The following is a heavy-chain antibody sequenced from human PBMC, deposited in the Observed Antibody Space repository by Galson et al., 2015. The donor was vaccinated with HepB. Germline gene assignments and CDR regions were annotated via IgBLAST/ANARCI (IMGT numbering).Heavy chain of an antibody. D-gene: IGHD2-15*01. CDR3: AREYCSGGSCSGMGV. CDR1: GFTFSSYA. CDR2: ISGGGGST. J-gene: IGHJ6*02. V-gene: IGHV3-23*01. Sequence: SLRLSCAASGFTFSSYAMSWVRQAPGKGLEWVLTISGGGGSTYYADSVKGRFTISRDNSKNTLYLQMNSLRAEDTAVYYCAREYCSGGSCSGMGVWGQGTTVTVSS.